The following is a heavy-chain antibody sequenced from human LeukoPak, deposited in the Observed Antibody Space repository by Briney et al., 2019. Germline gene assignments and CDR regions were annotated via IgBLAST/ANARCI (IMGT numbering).Heavy chain of an antibody. D-gene: IGHD6-19*01. CDR2: IYYRGST. CDR3: ARPGKQWLVIASYTAY. V-gene: IGHV4-59*08. Sequence: SETLSLTCTVSGGSISSYYWSWIRQPPGKGLEWIGYIYYRGSTNYNPSLKSRVTISVDTSKNQFSLQLSSVTAADTAVYYCARPGKQWLVIASYTAYWGQGSLVTVSS. J-gene: IGHJ4*02. CDR1: GGSISSYY.